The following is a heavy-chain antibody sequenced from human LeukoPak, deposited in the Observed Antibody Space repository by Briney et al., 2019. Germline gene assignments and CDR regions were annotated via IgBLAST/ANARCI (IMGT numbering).Heavy chain of an antibody. CDR3: ASQHTLRGPQRLNYYYYGMDV. CDR2: INHSGST. Sequence: PSETLSLTCALYGGSFTYYYWSWIRQPPGKGLEWIGEINHSGSTNYNPSLKSRVTISVDTSKNQFSLKLSSVTAADTAVYYCASQHTLRGPQRLNYYYYGMDVWGQGTTVTVSS. D-gene: IGHD6-25*01. V-gene: IGHV4-34*01. CDR1: GGSFTYYY. J-gene: IGHJ6*02.